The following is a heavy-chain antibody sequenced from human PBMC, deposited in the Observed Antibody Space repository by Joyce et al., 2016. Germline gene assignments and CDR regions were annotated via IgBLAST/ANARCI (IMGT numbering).Heavy chain of an antibody. CDR2: IYYRGST. V-gene: IGHV4-39*01. CDR1: GGSLRGSSYF. CDR3: ARHPGDYFDY. J-gene: IGHJ4*02. D-gene: IGHD4-17*01. Sequence: QVHLQESGPGLVKPSETLSLTCGISGGSLRGSSYFWAWIRQPPGKGLEWIGNIYYRGSTSYNPSRKSRVAISVDTSKNQFSLRLTSVSAADTAVYYCARHPGDYFDYWGQGTLVSVSS.